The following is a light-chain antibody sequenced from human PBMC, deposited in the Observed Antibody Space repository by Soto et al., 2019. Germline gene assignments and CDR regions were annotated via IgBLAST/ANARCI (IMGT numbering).Light chain of an antibody. CDR1: QTINNN. J-gene: IGKJ1*01. V-gene: IGKV3-15*01. CDR2: GAS. CDR3: LHYNNGPR. Sequence: ETVMTQSPVTLSVSPGEGATLSCRASQTINNNLAWYQQKPGQAPRLLIYGASRRATGVPARFSGSGSGTEFTLTISSLQSEDFAVYYCLHYNNGPRFGQGTKWIS.